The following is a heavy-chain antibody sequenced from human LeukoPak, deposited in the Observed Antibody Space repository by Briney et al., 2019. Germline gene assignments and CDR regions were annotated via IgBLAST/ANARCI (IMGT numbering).Heavy chain of an antibody. CDR3: AKYQIGDRVRSAFDI. CDR2: ISGSGGST. V-gene: IGHV3-23*01. CDR1: GFTFSSYA. D-gene: IGHD3-10*01. J-gene: IGHJ3*02. Sequence: PGGSLRLSCAASGFTFSSYAMSWVRQAPGKGLEWVSAISGSGGSTYYADSVKGRFTISRDNSKNTLYLQMNSLGAEDTAVYYCAKYQIGDRVRSAFDIWGQGTMVTVSS.